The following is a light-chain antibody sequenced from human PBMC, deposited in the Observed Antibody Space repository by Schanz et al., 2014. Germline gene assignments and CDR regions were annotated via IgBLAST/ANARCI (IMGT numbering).Light chain of an antibody. Sequence: DIQMTQSPSTLSASVGDRVTLTCRASQSISSWLAWCQQKPGKAPKLLIYKASSLASGVPSRFSGSGSGTEFTLTISSLQPDDFATYYCQQYNSYWTFGQGTKVEIK. J-gene: IGKJ1*01. V-gene: IGKV1-5*03. CDR3: QQYNSYWT. CDR2: KAS. CDR1: QSISSW.